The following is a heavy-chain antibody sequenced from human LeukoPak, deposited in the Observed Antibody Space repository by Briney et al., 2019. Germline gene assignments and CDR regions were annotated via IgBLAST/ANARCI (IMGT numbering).Heavy chain of an antibody. CDR3: ARGVAHYDSSGNFFPWFDP. CDR1: LGSLSRYN. Sequence: SETLSLTCAVSLGSLSRYNRSWIWQPPGKGLEWIGYIYYTGSNNYNPYLKSRVTISVDTSKNEFTVKLSSVTAADTAVYYCARGVAHYDSSGNFFPWFDPWGQGTLVTASS. V-gene: IGHV4-59*01. J-gene: IGHJ5*02. CDR2: IYYTGSN. D-gene: IGHD3-22*01.